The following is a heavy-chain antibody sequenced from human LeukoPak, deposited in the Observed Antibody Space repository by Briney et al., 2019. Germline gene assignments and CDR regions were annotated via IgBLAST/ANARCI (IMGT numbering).Heavy chain of an antibody. CDR3: ARDGEYYDFWSGYYTDY. V-gene: IGHV3-21*01. D-gene: IGHD3-3*01. CDR1: GLTFNNYW. J-gene: IGHJ4*02. CDR2: ISSRSSYI. Sequence: PGGSLRLSCAASGLTFNNYWMNWVRQAPGKGLEWVSSISSRSSYIYYADSVKGRFTISRDNAKNSLYLQMNSLRAEDTAVYYCARDGEYYDFWSGYYTDYWGQGTLVTVSS.